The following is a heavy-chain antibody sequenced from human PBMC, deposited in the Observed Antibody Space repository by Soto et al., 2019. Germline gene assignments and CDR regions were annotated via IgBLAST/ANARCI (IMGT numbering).Heavy chain of an antibody. D-gene: IGHD1-26*01. J-gene: IGHJ4*02. Sequence: SETLSLTCTVSGGSIRSSIYFWGWIRQPPGKGLEWIGSIFYSGSAYYNPSLKSRVTMSVDTSKNQFSLRLGSVSAADTAVYYCTRQGVGVGATTASVDYWGLGTRVTVSS. CDR1: GGSIRSSIYF. V-gene: IGHV4-39*01. CDR2: IFYSGSA. CDR3: TRQGVGVGATTASVDY.